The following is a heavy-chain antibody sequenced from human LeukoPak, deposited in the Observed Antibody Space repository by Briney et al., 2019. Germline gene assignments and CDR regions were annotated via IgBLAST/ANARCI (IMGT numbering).Heavy chain of an antibody. CDR3: ARALTTLTYEGY. D-gene: IGHD1-1*01. Sequence: GGSLRLSCAASGFTFSSYWMSWVRQAPGKGLEWVSSISGSNSYIFYADSVKGRFTVSRDNAKDSLYLQMNSLRAEDTAVYYCARALTTLTYEGYWGQGTLVTVSS. CDR2: ISGSNSYI. V-gene: IGHV3-21*01. CDR1: GFTFSSYW. J-gene: IGHJ4*02.